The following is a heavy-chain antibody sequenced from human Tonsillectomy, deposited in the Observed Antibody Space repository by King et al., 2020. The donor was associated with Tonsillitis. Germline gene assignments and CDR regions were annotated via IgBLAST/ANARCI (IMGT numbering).Heavy chain of an antibody. CDR3: AGRAGRSYYVDY. D-gene: IGHD3-10*01. CDR1: GGSISSSSYY. J-gene: IGHJ4*02. CDR2: IYYSGST. V-gene: IGHV4-39*01. Sequence: QLQESGPGLVKPSETLSLTCTVSGGSISSSSYYWGWIRQPPGKGLEWIGSIYYSGSTYYNPSLKSRVTISVDTSKNQFSLKLSSVTAADTAVYYCAGRAGRSYYVDYWGQGTLVTVSS.